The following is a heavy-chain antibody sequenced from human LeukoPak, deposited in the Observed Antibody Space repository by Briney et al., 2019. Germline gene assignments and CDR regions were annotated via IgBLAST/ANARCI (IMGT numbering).Heavy chain of an antibody. Sequence: PGGSLRLSCAASGFTFSSYGMHWVRQAPGKGLEWVAVIWYDGSNKYYADSVKGRFTISRDNSKNTLYLQMNSLRAEDTAVYYCARAYPRIAVAGTIDYWGQGALVTVSS. V-gene: IGHV3-33*01. D-gene: IGHD6-19*01. CDR3: ARAYPRIAVAGTIDY. CDR2: IWYDGSNK. J-gene: IGHJ4*02. CDR1: GFTFSSYG.